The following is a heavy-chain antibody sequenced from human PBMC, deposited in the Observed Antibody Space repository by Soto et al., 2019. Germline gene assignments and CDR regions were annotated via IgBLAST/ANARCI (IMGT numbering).Heavy chain of an antibody. CDR2: ISDGGDLT. CDR3: ARRAFGSSRSFEI. Sequence: PGGSLRLSCTGSGFAFSSHPMSWVRQAPERGLEWVSGISDGGDLTYNADSVRGRFTISRDNSKNTLFLQMNSLRVEDTAVYYCARRAFGSSRSFEIWGKGTMVAV. CDR1: GFAFSSHP. V-gene: IGHV3-23*01. J-gene: IGHJ3*02. D-gene: IGHD6-6*01.